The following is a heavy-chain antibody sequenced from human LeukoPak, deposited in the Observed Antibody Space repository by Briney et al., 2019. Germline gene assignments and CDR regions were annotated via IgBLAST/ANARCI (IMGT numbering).Heavy chain of an antibody. CDR2: IYYSGST. J-gene: IGHJ5*02. D-gene: IGHD5-12*01. V-gene: IGHV4-31*03. CDR3: AREVAVATIRVPQFDP. Sequence: PSETLSLTCTVSGGSISSGGYYWSWIRQHPGKGLEWIGYIYYSGSTYYNPSLKSRVTISVDTSKNQFSLKLSSVTAADTAVYYCAREVAVATIRVPQFDPWGQGTLVTVSS. CDR1: GGSISSGGYY.